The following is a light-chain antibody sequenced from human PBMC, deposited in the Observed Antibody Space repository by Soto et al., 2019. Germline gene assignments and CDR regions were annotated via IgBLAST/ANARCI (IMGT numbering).Light chain of an antibody. J-gene: IGKJ5*01. CDR3: QQYDNVPFT. CDR1: QDITNY. CDR2: DAS. V-gene: IGKV1-33*01. Sequence: DIQMTQSPSSLSASVGDRVTIICQASQDITNYLNWYQQKPGKAPKLLIYDASNLETGVPSRFSGSGSGTHFSFTISSLQPEDIAEYYCQQYDNVPFTFGQGTRLEMK.